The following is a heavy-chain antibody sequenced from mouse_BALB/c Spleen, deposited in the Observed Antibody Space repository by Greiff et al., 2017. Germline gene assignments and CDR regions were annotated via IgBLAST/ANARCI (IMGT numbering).Heavy chain of an antibody. Sequence: EVKLVESGGGLVQPKGSLKLSCAASGFTFNTYAMNWVRQAPGKGLEWVARIRSKSNNYATYYADSVKDRFTISRDDSQSMLYLQMNNLKTEDTAMYYCVRGGLEAMDYWGQGTSVTVSS. J-gene: IGHJ4*01. CDR2: IRSKSNNYAT. V-gene: IGHV10-1*02. CDR1: GFTFNTYA. CDR3: VRGGLEAMDY. D-gene: IGHD2-2*01.